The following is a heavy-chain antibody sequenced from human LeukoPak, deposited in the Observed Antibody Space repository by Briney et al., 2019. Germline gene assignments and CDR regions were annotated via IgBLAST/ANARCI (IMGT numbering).Heavy chain of an antibody. V-gene: IGHV4-34*01. CDR1: GGSFSGYY. CDR2: INRSGST. J-gene: IGHJ4*02. Sequence: PSETLSLTCAVYGGSFSGYYWSWIRQPPGKGLEWVGEINRSGSTNYNPSLKRRGTISVDTSKNQFSLKLSSVTAADTAVYYCARGRRDGYNFPKNKKFDYWGQGTLVTVSS. D-gene: IGHD5-24*01. CDR3: ARGRRDGYNFPKNKKFDY.